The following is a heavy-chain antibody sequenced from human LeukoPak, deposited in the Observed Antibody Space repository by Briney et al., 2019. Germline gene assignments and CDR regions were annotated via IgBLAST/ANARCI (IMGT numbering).Heavy chain of an antibody. CDR2: IRYGGSNK. CDR3: AKDRDIVVVPAAISPFDY. D-gene: IGHD2-2*02. CDR1: GFTFSSYG. V-gene: IGHV3-30*02. J-gene: IGHJ4*02. Sequence: PGGSLRLSCAASGFTFSSYGMHWVRQAPGKGLEWVAFIRYGGSNKYYADSVKGRFTISRDNSKNTLYLQMNSLRAEDTAVYYCAKDRDIVVVPAAISPFDYWGQGTLVTVSS.